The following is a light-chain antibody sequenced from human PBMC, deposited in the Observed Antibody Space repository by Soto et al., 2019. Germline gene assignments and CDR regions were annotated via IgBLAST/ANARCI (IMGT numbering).Light chain of an antibody. CDR2: GAS. J-gene: IGKJ4*01. CDR1: QTVSSNF. V-gene: IGKV3-20*01. CDR3: RQYGRSLEFA. Sequence: IVLKQSPGTLSLSPGERATLSCRASQTVSSNFLAWYQEKPGQGPRLLIYGASTRATGIPDRFSGSGSGTDFTLTISRLDPEDFAVYYCRQYGRSLEFAVGGGTKVDIK.